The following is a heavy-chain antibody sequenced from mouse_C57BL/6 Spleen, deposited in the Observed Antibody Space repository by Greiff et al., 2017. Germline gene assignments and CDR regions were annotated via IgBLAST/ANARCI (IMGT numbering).Heavy chain of an antibody. CDR1: GYTFTDYE. D-gene: IGHD1-1*01. J-gene: IGHJ2*01. V-gene: IGHV1-15*01. CDR3: TSTVVATNY. CDR2: IDPETGGT. Sequence: VKLQESGAELVRPGASVTLSCKASGYTFTDYEMHWVKQTPVHGLEWIGAIDPETGGTAYNQKFKGKAILTADKSFSTAYMELRSLTSEDSAVYYCTSTVVATNYWGQGTTLTVSS.